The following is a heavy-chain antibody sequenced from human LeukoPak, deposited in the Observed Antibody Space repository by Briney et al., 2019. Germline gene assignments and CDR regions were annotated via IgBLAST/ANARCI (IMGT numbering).Heavy chain of an antibody. D-gene: IGHD6-19*01. CDR3: ARSHSPRPGIPGAGYGGYFDY. V-gene: IGHV3-30*02. CDR1: GFAFNDYG. Sequence: GGSLRLSCAGSGFAFNDYGMSWVSQAPGKGLKWVAFISHDGTNKSYADSVKGRFTISRDNSRNTLYLQMNSLRADDTAVYYCARSHSPRPGIPGAGYGGYFDYWGQGALVTVSS. J-gene: IGHJ4*02. CDR2: ISHDGTNK.